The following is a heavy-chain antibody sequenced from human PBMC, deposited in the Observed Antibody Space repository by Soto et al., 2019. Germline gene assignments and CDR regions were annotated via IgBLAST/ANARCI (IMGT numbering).Heavy chain of an antibody. CDR2: IYYSGST. CDR3: ASNYDSSGYYSDY. V-gene: IGHV4-39*01. CDR1: GGSISSSSYY. Sequence: QLQLQESGPGLVKPSETLSLTCTVSGGSISSSSYYWGWIRQPPGKGLEWIGSIYYSGSTYYNPSLKRRVTISVDTSKNQFSLKLSSVTAADTAVYYCASNYDSSGYYSDYWGQGTLVTVSS. J-gene: IGHJ4*02. D-gene: IGHD3-22*01.